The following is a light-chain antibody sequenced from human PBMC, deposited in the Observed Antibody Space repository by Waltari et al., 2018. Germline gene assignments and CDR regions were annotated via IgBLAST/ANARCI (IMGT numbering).Light chain of an antibody. V-gene: IGLV2-8*01. CDR3: SSYAGSDNVV. CDR2: EVN. J-gene: IGLJ2*01. CDR1: SSYVGGFNS. Sequence: QSALTQPPSASGSPGQSATISCTGISSYVGGFNSAPWDQAHAAKPPKLVIYEVNTRPSGVPDLFSGSRSGDTASLTVSGLQAEDEADYYCSSYAGSDNVVFGGGTKLTVL.